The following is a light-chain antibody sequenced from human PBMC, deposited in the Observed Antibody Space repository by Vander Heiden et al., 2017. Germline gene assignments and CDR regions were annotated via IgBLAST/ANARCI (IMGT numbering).Light chain of an antibody. CDR1: QSISNY. CDR2: AAS. V-gene: IGKV1-39*01. CDR3: QQSYSTPLT. J-gene: IGKJ4*01. Sequence: DIQMTHSPSSLSASVGDRVTITCRASQSISNYLNWYQQKPGKAPKLLIYAASSLQSGVPSRFSGSGSGTDFTLTISSLHPEDFATYYCQQSYSTPLTFGGGTKVEIK.